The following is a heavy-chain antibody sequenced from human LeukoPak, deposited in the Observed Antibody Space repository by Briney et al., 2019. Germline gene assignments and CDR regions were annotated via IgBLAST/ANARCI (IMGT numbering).Heavy chain of an antibody. CDR2: IIPIFGTA. Sequence: GASVKVSCTASGGTFSSYAISWVRQAPGQGLEWMGGIIPIFGTANYAQKFQGRVTIIADESTSTAYMELSSLRSEDTAVYYCARVTAGDYGSGSYYARPISYYYYGMDVWGQGTTVTVSS. CDR3: ARVTAGDYGSGSYYARPISYYYYGMDV. V-gene: IGHV1-69*13. CDR1: GGTFSSYA. D-gene: IGHD3-10*01. J-gene: IGHJ6*02.